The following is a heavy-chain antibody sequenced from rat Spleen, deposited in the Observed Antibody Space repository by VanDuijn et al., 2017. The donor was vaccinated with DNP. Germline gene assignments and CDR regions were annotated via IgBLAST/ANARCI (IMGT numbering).Heavy chain of an antibody. CDR1: GFSLTGYN. V-gene: IGHV2-41*01. CDR3: ASTLVNYGTYGYYAMDA. Sequence: QVQLKESGPGLVQPSQTLSLTCTVAGFSLTGYNVHWVRQPPGKGLEWMGIIWNTGGTRYNSALKPRWTIIKDTSKSQVFLKMNSLQTEDTATYYCASTLVNYGTYGYYAMDAWGQGTSVTVSS. CDR2: IWNTGGT. D-gene: IGHD1-3*01. J-gene: IGHJ4*01.